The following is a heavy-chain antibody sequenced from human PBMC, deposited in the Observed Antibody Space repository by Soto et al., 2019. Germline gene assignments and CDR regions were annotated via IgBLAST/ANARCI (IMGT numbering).Heavy chain of an antibody. J-gene: IGHJ4*02. CDR3: AREVSKYSGYDFDY. V-gene: IGHV3-21*01. Sequence: EVQLVESGGGLVKPGGSLRLSCAASGFTFSSYSMNWVHQAPGKGLEWVSSIGSSSSYIYYADSVKGRFTISRDNAKNSLYLQMNSLRAEDTAVYYCAREVSKYSGYDFDYWGQGTLVTVSS. CDR2: IGSSSSYI. D-gene: IGHD5-12*01. CDR1: GFTFSSYS.